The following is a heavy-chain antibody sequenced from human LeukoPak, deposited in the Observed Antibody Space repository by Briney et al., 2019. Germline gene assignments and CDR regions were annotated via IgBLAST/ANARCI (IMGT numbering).Heavy chain of an antibody. D-gene: IGHD2-2*01. J-gene: IGHJ4*02. Sequence: GGSLRLSCAASGFTFSRYNMNWVRQAPGKGLEWVSYISSSSDNIHYADSVKGRFTISRDNAKNSLYLQMNSLRAEDTAVYYCARDGIVLPGAIDYWGQGTLVTVSS. CDR3: ARDGIVLPGAIDY. CDR1: GFTFSRYN. CDR2: ISSSSDNI. V-gene: IGHV3-48*01.